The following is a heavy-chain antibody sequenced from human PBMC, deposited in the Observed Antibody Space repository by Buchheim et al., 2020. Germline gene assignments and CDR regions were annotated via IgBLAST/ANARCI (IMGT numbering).Heavy chain of an antibody. V-gene: IGHV3-15*01. CDR1: GFTFSNAW. D-gene: IGHD6-13*01. J-gene: IGHJ4*02. CDR3: TTETANLAAAGTVWWVSPWSFDY. CDR2: IKSKTDGGTT. Sequence: EVQLVESGGGLVKPGGSLRLSCAASGFTFSNAWMSWVRQAPGKGLEWVGRIKSKTDGGTTDYAAPVKGRFTISRDDSKNTLYLQMNSLKTEDTAVYYCTTETANLAAAGTVWWVSPWSFDYWGQGTL.